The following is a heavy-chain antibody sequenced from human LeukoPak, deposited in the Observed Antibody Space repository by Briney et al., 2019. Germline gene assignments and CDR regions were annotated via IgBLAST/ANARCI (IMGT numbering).Heavy chain of an antibody. Sequence: GESLKISCKGSGYSFTSYWIGWVRQMPGKGLEWMGIIYPGDSDTRYSPSFQGQVTISADRSISTAYLQWSSLRASDTAVYYCARSADSSASYYFDYWGQGTLVPVSS. D-gene: IGHD3-22*01. CDR2: IYPGDSDT. CDR3: ARSADSSASYYFDY. V-gene: IGHV5-51*01. J-gene: IGHJ4*02. CDR1: GYSFTSYW.